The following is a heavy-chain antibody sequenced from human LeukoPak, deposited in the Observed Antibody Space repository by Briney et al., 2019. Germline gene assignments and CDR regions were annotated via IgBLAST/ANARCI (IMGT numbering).Heavy chain of an antibody. CDR2: IYYSGST. CDR3: AWTTVTTPHWYFDL. V-gene: IGHV4-39*07. D-gene: IGHD4-17*01. J-gene: IGHJ2*01. Sequence: SETLSLTCTVSGGSISSSSYYWGWIRQPPGKGLEWIGSIYYSGSTYYNPSLKSRVTISVDTSKNQFSLKLSSVTAADTAVYYCAWTTVTTPHWYFDLWGRGTLVTVSS. CDR1: GGSISSSSYY.